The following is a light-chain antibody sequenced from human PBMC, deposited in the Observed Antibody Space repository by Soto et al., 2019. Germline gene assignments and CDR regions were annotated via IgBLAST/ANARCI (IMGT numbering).Light chain of an antibody. J-gene: IGKJ1*01. V-gene: IGKV3-15*01. CDR2: GAS. CDR3: EQDKKLRP. Sequence: EIGMTHTPSTQPRSPEERTTLSCTASQSVSSNLAWYQQKPRQAPSLLIYGASTRATGIPARLSGSGSGQELSLTIISMPAEDSSVYFSEQDKKLRPFGKGTKVDIK. CDR1: QSVSSN.